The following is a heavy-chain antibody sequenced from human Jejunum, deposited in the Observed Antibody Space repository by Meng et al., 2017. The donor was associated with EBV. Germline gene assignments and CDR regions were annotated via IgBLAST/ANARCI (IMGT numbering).Heavy chain of an antibody. V-gene: IGHV4-4*02. CDR3: ARASLERLLEY. D-gene: IGHD1-1*01. CDR2: VYHSGST. CDR1: SDSISNSNW. J-gene: IGHJ4*02. Sequence: QVQLQESGPGLVKPSGXLSLTCTVSSDSISNSNWWSWVRQPPGKGLEWIGEVYHSGSTYYNPSLESRVTISIDTSKSQFSLSLNSVTAADTAVYYCARASLERLLEYWGQGTLFTVSS.